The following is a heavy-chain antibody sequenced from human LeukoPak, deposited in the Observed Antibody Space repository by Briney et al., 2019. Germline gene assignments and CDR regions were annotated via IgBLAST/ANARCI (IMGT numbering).Heavy chain of an antibody. V-gene: IGHV3-73*01. CDR2: IRRKANSYAT. CDR1: GFTFSGSA. D-gene: IGHD2-15*01. J-gene: IGHJ4*02. Sequence: GGSLRLSCAASGFTFSGSAMHWVRQASGKGLEWVGRIRRKANSYATAYAASVKGRFTISRDDSKNTAYLQMNSLKTEDTAVYYCTSMTYCSGGSCYWIDYWGQGTLVTVSS. CDR3: TSMTYCSGGSCYWIDY.